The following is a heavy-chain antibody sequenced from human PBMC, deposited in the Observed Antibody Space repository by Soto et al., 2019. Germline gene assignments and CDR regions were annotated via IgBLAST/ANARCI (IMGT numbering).Heavy chain of an antibody. Sequence: EVQLLQSGGGLIQPGGSLRLSCAASGFTFDNYAMNWVRQAPGKGLEWVSIISDSGGSTYYTDSVKGRFTISRDNSKNTLYLQMNSPRDEDTAVYHCAKDLRWGVGVFDIWGQGTMVVVSS. D-gene: IGHD3-16*01. CDR3: AKDLRWGVGVFDI. J-gene: IGHJ3*02. V-gene: IGHV3-23*01. CDR2: ISDSGGST. CDR1: GFTFDNYA.